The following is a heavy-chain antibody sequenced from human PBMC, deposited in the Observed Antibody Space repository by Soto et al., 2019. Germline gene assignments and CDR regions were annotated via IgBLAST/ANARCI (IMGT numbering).Heavy chain of an antibody. CDR2: IYYSGST. Sequence: SETLSLTCTVSGGSISSVGYYWSWIRQHPGKGLEWIGYIYYSGSTYYNPSLKSRVTISVDTSKNQFSLKLSSVTAADTAVYYCARGRGVIANVEYWGQGTLVTVSS. J-gene: IGHJ4*02. CDR1: GGSISSVGYY. CDR3: ARGRGVIANVEY. V-gene: IGHV4-31*03. D-gene: IGHD3-16*02.